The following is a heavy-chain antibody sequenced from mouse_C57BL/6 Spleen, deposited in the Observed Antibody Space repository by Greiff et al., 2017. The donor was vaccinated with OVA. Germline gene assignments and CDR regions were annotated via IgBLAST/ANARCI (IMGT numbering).Heavy chain of an antibody. Sequence: VQLQQSGPELVKPGASVKMSCKASGYTFTDYNMHWVKQSHGKSLEWIGYINPNNGGTSYNQKFKGKATLTVNKSSSTAYMELRSLTSEDSAVYYGARSYDYDVAWFAYWGQGTLVTVSA. CDR3: ARSYDYDVAWFAY. V-gene: IGHV1-22*01. CDR1: GYTFTDYN. D-gene: IGHD2-4*01. J-gene: IGHJ3*01. CDR2: INPNNGGT.